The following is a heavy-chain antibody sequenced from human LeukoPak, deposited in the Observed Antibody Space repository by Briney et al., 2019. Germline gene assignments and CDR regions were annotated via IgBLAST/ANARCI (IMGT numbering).Heavy chain of an antibody. D-gene: IGHD4-23*01. Sequence: SVKVSCKASGGTFSSYAISWVRQAPGQGLEWMGGIIPIFGTANYAQKFQGRVTITADESTSTAYMELSSLRSEDTAMYYCARNRWSDKTFDYWGQGTLVTVSS. CDR2: IIPIFGTA. CDR1: GGTFSSYA. J-gene: IGHJ4*02. CDR3: ARNRWSDKTFDY. V-gene: IGHV1-69*01.